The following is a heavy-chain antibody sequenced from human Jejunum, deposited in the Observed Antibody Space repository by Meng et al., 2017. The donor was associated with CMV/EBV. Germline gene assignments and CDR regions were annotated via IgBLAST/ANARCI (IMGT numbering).Heavy chain of an antibody. CDR2: IYSGGGT. CDR3: AGGDCSSGSCALDY. CDR1: GFIVSRNY. Sequence: GQVVDGGGGVGRSGGSWRFSCAVSGFIVSRNYMSGVRQAPGKGLEWVSVIYSGGGTYYADSVKGRFIISRENSKNTLYVQMNSLRGDDTAVYYCAGGDCSSGSCALDYWGRGTLVTVSS. J-gene: IGHJ4*02. V-gene: IGHV3-66*01. D-gene: IGHD2-15*01.